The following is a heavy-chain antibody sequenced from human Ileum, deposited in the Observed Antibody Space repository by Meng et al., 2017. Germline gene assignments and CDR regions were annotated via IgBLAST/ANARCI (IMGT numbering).Heavy chain of an antibody. Sequence: GESLKISCAASGFTFSSYAMSWVRQAPGKGLEWVSAISGSGDSTYSADSVKGRFTISRDNSKSTLYLQMNSLRAEDTAVYYCAKDRGVTTVTTVDYWGQGTLVTVSS. CDR1: GFTFSSYA. J-gene: IGHJ4*02. CDR2: ISGSGDST. D-gene: IGHD4-17*01. CDR3: AKDRGVTTVTTVDY. V-gene: IGHV3-23*01.